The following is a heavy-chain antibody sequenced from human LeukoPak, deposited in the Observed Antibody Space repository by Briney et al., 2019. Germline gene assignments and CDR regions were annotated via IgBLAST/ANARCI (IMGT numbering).Heavy chain of an antibody. D-gene: IGHD3-10*01. V-gene: IGHV3-7*01. Sequence: GGSLRLSCAASRFTLSTYWMSWVRQAPGKGLEWVAHIKQDGSQEYYVDSVKGRFTISRDNSKNTLYLQMNSLRAEDTAVYYCARTYYYGSGSYSTTPYYFDYWGQGTLVTVSS. J-gene: IGHJ4*02. CDR3: ARTYYYGSGSYSTTPYYFDY. CDR1: RFTLSTYW. CDR2: IKQDGSQE.